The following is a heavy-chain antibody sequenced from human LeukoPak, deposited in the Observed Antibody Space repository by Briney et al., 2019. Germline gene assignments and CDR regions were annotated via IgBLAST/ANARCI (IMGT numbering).Heavy chain of an antibody. Sequence: PGGSLRLSCAASGFTFSSYSMNWVRQAPGKGLGWVSSISSSSSYIYYADSVKGRFTISRDNAKNSLYLQMNSLRAEDTAVYYCARDSDSSGWLDYYMDVWGKGTTVTISS. CDR2: ISSSSSYI. J-gene: IGHJ6*03. V-gene: IGHV3-21*01. D-gene: IGHD6-19*01. CDR1: GFTFSSYS. CDR3: ARDSDSSGWLDYYMDV.